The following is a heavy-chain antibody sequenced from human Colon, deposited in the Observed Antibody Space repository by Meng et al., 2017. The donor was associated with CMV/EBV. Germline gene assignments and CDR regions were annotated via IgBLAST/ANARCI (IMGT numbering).Heavy chain of an antibody. J-gene: IGHJ4*02. CDR2: IGGSDKTT. CDR1: GFTFSSSA. V-gene: IGHV3-23*01. Sequence: GGSLRLSCTASGFTFSSSAMSWVRQVPGRGLEWVSAIGGSDKTTHYADSVKGRFTISRDNSKNTLYLQMNSLRAEDTAVYYCAKVLVGPYYFDYWGQGTLVTVSS. CDR3: AKVLVGPYYFDY. D-gene: IGHD1-26*01.